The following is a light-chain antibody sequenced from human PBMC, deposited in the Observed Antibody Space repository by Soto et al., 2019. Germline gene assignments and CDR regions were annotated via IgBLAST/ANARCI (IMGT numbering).Light chain of an antibody. CDR2: EVT. CDR3: TSYVGNDIWV. J-gene: IGLJ3*02. V-gene: IGLV2-8*01. CDR1: SSDVGAYKY. Sequence: QSALTQPPSASGSPGQSVTISCTGTSSDVGAYKYVSWYQQYPGKAPKLMLDEVTTRPSGVPDRFSGSKSGNTASLTVSGLQAEDEADYYCTSYVGNDIWVFGGGTQLTVL.